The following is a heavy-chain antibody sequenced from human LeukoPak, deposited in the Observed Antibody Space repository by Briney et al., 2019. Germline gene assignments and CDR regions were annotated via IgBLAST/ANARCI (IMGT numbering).Heavy chain of an antibody. J-gene: IGHJ4*02. Sequence: GASVKVSCNASGSTFTGYYMHWVRQAPGQGLEWMGWTSTYSGSTNYAQKLQGRVTMTTDTSTSTAYMELRSLSSDDTAVYYCARQGYGGNPQGAADYWGQGTLVTVSS. D-gene: IGHD4-23*01. CDR3: ARQGYGGNPQGAADY. CDR2: TSTYSGST. V-gene: IGHV1-18*04. CDR1: GSTFTGYY.